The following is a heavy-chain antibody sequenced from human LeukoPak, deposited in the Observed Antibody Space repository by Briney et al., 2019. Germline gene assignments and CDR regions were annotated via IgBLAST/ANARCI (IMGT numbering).Heavy chain of an antibody. CDR3: AKDPMGIGPAFDI. Sequence: GGSLRLSCAASGFTFSSYAMSWVRQAPGKGLEWVSAISGSGGDTSYAGSVKGRFTISRDNSKNTLYLQMNSLRADDTAVYYCAKDPMGIGPAFDIWGQGTMVTVSS. J-gene: IGHJ3*02. V-gene: IGHV3-23*01. D-gene: IGHD7-27*01. CDR1: GFTFSSYA. CDR2: ISGSGGDT.